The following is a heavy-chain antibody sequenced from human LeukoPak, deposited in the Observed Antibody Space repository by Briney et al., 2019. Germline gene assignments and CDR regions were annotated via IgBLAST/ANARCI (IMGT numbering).Heavy chain of an antibody. CDR3: ARDQGYCGGDCSTYYYYGMDV. CDR1: GYTFTSYA. Sequence: ASVKVSCKASGYTFTSYAMHWVRQAPGQRLEWMGWINAGNGNTKYSQKFQGRVTITRDTSASTAYMELSSLRSEDTAVYYCARDQGYCGGDCSTYYYYGMDVWGQGTTVTVSS. D-gene: IGHD2-21*02. J-gene: IGHJ6*02. CDR2: INAGNGNT. V-gene: IGHV1-3*01.